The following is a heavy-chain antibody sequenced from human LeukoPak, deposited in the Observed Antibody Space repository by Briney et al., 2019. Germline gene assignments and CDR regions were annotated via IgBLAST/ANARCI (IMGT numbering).Heavy chain of an antibody. CDR1: GGTFSSYA. Sequence: ASVKVSCKASGGTFSSYAISWVRQAPGQGLGWMGRIIPIFGTANYAQKFQGRVTITTDESTSTAYMELSSLRSEDTAVYYCARIAVAGPAGYWGQGTLVTVSS. CDR2: IIPIFGTA. D-gene: IGHD6-19*01. V-gene: IGHV1-69*05. J-gene: IGHJ4*02. CDR3: ARIAVAGPAGY.